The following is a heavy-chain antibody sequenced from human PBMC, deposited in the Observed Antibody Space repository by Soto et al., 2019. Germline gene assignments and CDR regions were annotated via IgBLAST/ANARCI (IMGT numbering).Heavy chain of an antibody. V-gene: IGHV1-69*12. D-gene: IGHD4-4*01. CDR3: AIDKDRLQLGGNYYYMLDV. CDR2: IMPIFRTP. CDR1: GGTFSNSA. Sequence: QVQLEQSGAEVKKPGSSVKVSCKASGGTFSNSAISWVRQAPGQGLEWMGGIMPIFRTPDYAKKFQGRVTITADESTSTAYMEWSGLGSDVTAVYYCAIDKDRLQLGGNYYYMLDVWGQGNTVTVSS. J-gene: IGHJ6*02.